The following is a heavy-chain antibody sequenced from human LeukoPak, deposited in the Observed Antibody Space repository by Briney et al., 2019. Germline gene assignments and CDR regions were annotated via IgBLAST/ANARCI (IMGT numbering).Heavy chain of an antibody. J-gene: IGHJ4*02. CDR3: AVPQTSREYCFDY. CDR2: IYYSGST. CDR1: GGSISSGSYY. Sequence: PSETLSPTCTVSGGSISSGSYYWGWIRQPPGKGLEWIGSIYYSGSTYYNPSLKSRVTISVDTSKSQFSLRLSSVTAADTAVYYCAVPQTSREYCFDYWGQGSLVTVSS. D-gene: IGHD3-10*01. V-gene: IGHV4-39*01.